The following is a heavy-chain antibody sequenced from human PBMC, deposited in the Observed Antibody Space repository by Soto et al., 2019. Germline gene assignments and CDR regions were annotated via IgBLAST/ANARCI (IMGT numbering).Heavy chain of an antibody. V-gene: IGHV3-23*01. CDR3: AKELSHHSYYGMDV. J-gene: IGHJ6*02. CDR1: GFTFSSYS. CDR2: ISGSGGST. Sequence: PRGSLRLSCAASGFTFSSYSMNWVRQAPGKGLEWVSAISGSGGSTYYADSVKGRFTISRDNSKNTLYLQMNSLRAEDTAVYYCAKELSHHSYYGMDVWGQGTTVT.